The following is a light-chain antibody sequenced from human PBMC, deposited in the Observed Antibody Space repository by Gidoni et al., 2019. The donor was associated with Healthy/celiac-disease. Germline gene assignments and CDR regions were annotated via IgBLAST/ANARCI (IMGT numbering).Light chain of an antibody. V-gene: IGLV1-47*01. CDR1: SSNIGSTY. CDR2: RNH. J-gene: IGLJ1*01. Sequence: QSVLTQPPSASGTPGQRVTISCSGSSSNIGSTYVYWYQQLPGTAPKLLIYRNHQRPSGVPDRFSGSKSGPSASLAISGLRSEDEADYYCAAWDDSLSGFYVFGTGTKVTVL. CDR3: AAWDDSLSGFYV.